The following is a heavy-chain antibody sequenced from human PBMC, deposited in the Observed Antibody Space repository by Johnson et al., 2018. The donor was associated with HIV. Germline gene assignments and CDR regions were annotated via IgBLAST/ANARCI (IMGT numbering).Heavy chain of an antibody. Sequence: QVQLVESGGGVVQPGRSLRLSCAASGFTFGSYALHWVRQAPGKGLEWVALISYDGDNKYYAESVKGRFTISRDNPKNTLYLQMNSLRAEDTATYYCARGGGTYAFDIWGQGTMVTVSS. J-gene: IGHJ3*02. CDR2: ISYDGDNK. V-gene: IGHV3-30*04. CDR1: GFTFGSYA. D-gene: IGHD1-26*01. CDR3: ARGGGTYAFDI.